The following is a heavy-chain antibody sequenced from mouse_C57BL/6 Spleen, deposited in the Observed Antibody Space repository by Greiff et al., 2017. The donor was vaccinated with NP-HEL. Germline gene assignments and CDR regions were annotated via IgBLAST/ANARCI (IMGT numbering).Heavy chain of an antibody. CDR2: IRNKANGYTT. CDR3: ARSRTVVGYYFDY. V-gene: IGHV7-3*01. J-gene: IGHJ2*01. CDR1: GFTFTDYY. D-gene: IGHD1-1*01. Sequence: EVKLVESGGGLVQPGGSLSLSCAASGFTFTDYYMSWVRQPPGKALEWLGFIRNKANGYTTEYSASVKGRFTISRDNSQSILYLQMNALRAEDSATYYCARSRTVVGYYFDYWGQGTTLTVSS.